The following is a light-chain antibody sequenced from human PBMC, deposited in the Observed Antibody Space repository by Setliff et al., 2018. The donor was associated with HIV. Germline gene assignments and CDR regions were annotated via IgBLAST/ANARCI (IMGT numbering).Light chain of an antibody. CDR2: DVT. CDR3: CSYVASQSSYV. CDR1: SSDIGAYDY. J-gene: IGLJ1*01. V-gene: IGLV2-11*01. Sequence: QSVLTQPRSVSGSPGQSVTISCTGTSSDIGAYDYVSWFQQSPGKAPLLIIYDVTRRPSGVPGRFSGSRSGNTASLTISGLQADDEAYYYCCSYVASQSSYVFGSGTKVTVL.